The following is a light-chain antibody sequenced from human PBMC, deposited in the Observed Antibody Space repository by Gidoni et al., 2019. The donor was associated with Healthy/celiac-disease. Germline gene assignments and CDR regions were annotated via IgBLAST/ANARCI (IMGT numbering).Light chain of an antibody. CDR3: QQYNNCPLT. CDR1: QSVSSK. J-gene: IGKJ4*01. Sequence: EIVMTQSPATLSVSPGARATLSCRASQSVSSKFAWYQQNPGQAPRLHIYGASTRATGIPARFSGSGSGTEFTLTISSLQSEDFAVSYCQQYNNCPLTFGGGTKVEIK. CDR2: GAS. V-gene: IGKV3-15*01.